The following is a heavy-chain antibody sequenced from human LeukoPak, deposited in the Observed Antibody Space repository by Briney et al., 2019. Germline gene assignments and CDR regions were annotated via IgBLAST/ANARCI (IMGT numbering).Heavy chain of an antibody. CDR1: GFIFDDYA. V-gene: IGHV3-9*01. D-gene: IGHD2-8*01. Sequence: AGGSLRLSCAASGFIFDDYAMHWVRQAPGKGLEWVSGISWNSGTIDYADSVKGRFIISRDNAKNSLYLEMNSLRVEDTALYYCAKVRGFLYGYYDSWGQGTLVTVSS. J-gene: IGHJ4*02. CDR3: AKVRGFLYGYYDS. CDR2: ISWNSGTI.